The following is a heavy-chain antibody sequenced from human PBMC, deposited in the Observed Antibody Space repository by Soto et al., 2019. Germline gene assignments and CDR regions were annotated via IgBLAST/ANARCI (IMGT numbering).Heavy chain of an antibody. CDR1: GFVFSNYA. Sequence: GGSLRLSCTASGFVFSNYAMTWVRQAPGKGLEWVSSISGSGDTTFYADSVRGRFTISTDKPNNAVWLQMNSLRAEDTAVYYCAVVMTGYYSPFDYWGQGALVTVSS. D-gene: IGHD3-9*01. CDR3: AVVMTGYYSPFDY. J-gene: IGHJ4*02. CDR2: ISGSGDTT. V-gene: IGHV3-23*01.